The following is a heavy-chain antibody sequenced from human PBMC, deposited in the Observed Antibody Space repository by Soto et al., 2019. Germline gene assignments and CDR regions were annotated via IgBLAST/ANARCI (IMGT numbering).Heavy chain of an antibody. J-gene: IGHJ3*02. D-gene: IGHD3-3*01. CDR1: GFTFSSYW. V-gene: IGHV3-74*01. CDR2: INSDGSST. CDR3: ARSKTYYDFWSGYPGAFDI. Sequence: GGSLRLSCAASGFTFSSYWMHWVRQAPGKGLVWVSRINSDGSSTSYADSVKGRFTISRDNAKNTLYLQMNSLRAEDTAVYYCARSKTYYDFWSGYPGAFDIWGQGTMVTVSS.